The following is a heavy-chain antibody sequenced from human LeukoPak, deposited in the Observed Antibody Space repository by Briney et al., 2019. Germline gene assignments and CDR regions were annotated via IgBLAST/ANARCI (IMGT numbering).Heavy chain of an antibody. V-gene: IGHV2-70*01. Sequence: TLSLTCAVYGGSFSGYYWSWIRQPPGKALEWLALIDWNDDKYYSTSLKTRLTISKDTSKNQVVLTMTNMDPVDTATYYCARMASNKGLDYWGQGTLVTVSS. CDR1: GGSFSGYY. CDR3: ARMASNKGLDY. J-gene: IGHJ4*02. D-gene: IGHD2/OR15-2a*01. CDR2: IDWNDDK.